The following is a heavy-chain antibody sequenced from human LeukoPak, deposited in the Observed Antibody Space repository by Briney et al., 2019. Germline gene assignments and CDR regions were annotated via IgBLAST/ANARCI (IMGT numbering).Heavy chain of an antibody. Sequence: PGGSLRLSCAAPGFTFSSYWMNWVRKAPGKGLVWVSRIASDGSSTAYADSVKGRFSISRDNAKNTLYLQTNSLRVEDTAVYYCARGRPHGNDYWGQGTLVTVSS. J-gene: IGHJ4*02. CDR2: IASDGSST. CDR3: ARGRPHGNDY. CDR1: GFTFSSYW. V-gene: IGHV3-74*01. D-gene: IGHD4-23*01.